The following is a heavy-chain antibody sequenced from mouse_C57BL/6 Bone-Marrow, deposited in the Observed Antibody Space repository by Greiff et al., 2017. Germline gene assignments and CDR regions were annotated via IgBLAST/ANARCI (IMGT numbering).Heavy chain of an antibody. CDR3: AIRGAD. V-gene: IGHV5-12*01. CDR1: GFTFSDYY. Sequence: EVQLQESGGGLVQPGGSLKLSCAASGFTFSDYYMYWVRQTPEKRLEWVAYISNGGGSTSYPATVYGRFTISRATAKKTLYLQMSRVKSEDTAMYYCAIRGADGGQGTLVTVAA. J-gene: IGHJ3*01. CDR2: ISNGGGST.